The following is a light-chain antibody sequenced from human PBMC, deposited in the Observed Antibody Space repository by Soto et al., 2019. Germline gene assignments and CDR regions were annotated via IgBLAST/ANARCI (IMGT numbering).Light chain of an antibody. J-gene: IGLJ2*01. CDR2: EVS. V-gene: IGLV2-14*01. Sequence: LTQPASVSGSPGQSITISCTGTSSDVGGYNYVSWYQQHPGKAPKLMIYEVSNRPSGVSNRFSGSKSGNTASLTISGLQAEDEADYYCSSYTSSSTSVVFGGGTKVTVL. CDR3: SSYTSSSTSVV. CDR1: SSDVGGYNY.